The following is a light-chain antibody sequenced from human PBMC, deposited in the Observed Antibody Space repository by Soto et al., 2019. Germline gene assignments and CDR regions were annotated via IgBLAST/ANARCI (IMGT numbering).Light chain of an antibody. Sequence: QSVLTQPPSGSGTPGQRVTISCSGSSSNIGSNYVYWYQQLPGTAPKLLIYRNNQRPSGVPDRLSGSKSGTSASLAISGLRSEDEADYYCAAWDDSLSGYVFGTGTKVTVL. CDR3: AAWDDSLSGYV. V-gene: IGLV1-47*01. CDR1: SSNIGSNY. CDR2: RNN. J-gene: IGLJ1*01.